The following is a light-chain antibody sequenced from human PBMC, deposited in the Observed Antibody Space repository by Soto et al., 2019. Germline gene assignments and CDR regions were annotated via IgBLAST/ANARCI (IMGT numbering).Light chain of an antibody. V-gene: IGKV1-27*01. CDR1: QGLNHY. CDR3: QMYTSAPPRFT. Sequence: DIQMTQSPSSLSASVGDRVTITCRAIQGLNHYLAWYHQEPGKVPRLLIYGASTLQSGVPSRFSGSGSGTDFALTISSLQPEDVATYYCQMYTSAPPRFTFGGGTKVDIK. CDR2: GAS. J-gene: IGKJ4*01.